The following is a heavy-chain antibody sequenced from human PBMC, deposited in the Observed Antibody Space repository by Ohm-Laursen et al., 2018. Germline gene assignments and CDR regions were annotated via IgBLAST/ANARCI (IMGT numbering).Heavy chain of an antibody. Sequence: SLRLSCAASGFTSSNYEMSWVRQAPGKGLEWVSYISSSGTTIYYADSVKGRFTISRDNAKNALYLQMNNLRDEDTGVYYCAGAVGAALGTNLDYWGQGTLVTVSS. CDR2: ISSSGTTI. D-gene: IGHD6-13*01. CDR1: GFTSSNYE. V-gene: IGHV3-48*03. J-gene: IGHJ4*02. CDR3: AGAVGAALGTNLDY.